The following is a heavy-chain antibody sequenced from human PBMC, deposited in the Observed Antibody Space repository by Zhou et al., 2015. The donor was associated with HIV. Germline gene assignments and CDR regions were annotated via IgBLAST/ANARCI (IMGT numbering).Heavy chain of an antibody. CDR2: IIPILGIA. Sequence: QVQLVQSGAEVKKPGSSVKVSCKASGGTFSSYTISWVRQAPGQGLEWMGRIIPILGIANYAQKFQGRVTITADKSTSTAYMELSSLRSEDTAVYYCARDLQSRWSVYGDYVPYYYGMDVWGQGP. CDR3: ARDLQSRWSVYGDYVPYYYGMDV. CDR1: GGTFSSYT. J-gene: IGHJ6*02. D-gene: IGHD4-17*01. V-gene: IGHV1-69*08.